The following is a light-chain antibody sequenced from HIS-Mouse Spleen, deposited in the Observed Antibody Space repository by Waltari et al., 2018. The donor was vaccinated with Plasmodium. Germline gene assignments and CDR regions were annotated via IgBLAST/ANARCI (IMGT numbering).Light chain of an antibody. CDR3: CSYAGSSTFVV. J-gene: IGLJ2*01. Sequence: SYELTQPPSVSVSPGQTARITCSGDALPNKYAYWYQQKSGQAPVLVIYEDSKRPSGIPERFSGSKSGTSASLTISGLQAEDEADYYCCSYAGSSTFVVFGGGTKLTVL. CDR2: EDS. V-gene: IGLV3-10*01. CDR1: ALPNKY.